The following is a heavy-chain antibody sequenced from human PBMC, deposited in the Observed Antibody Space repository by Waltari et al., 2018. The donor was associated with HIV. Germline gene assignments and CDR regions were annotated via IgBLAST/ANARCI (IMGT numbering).Heavy chain of an antibody. D-gene: IGHD2-2*01. CDR3: ARINCTSVSCYASLDY. CDR1: GYTFTTYG. CDR2: VSDYNGNT. Sequence: QVQLVQSGAEVKKPGASVKVSCKASGYTFTTYGISWVRQAPGQGLEWMGCVSDYNGNTNDAQKLQGKVTMTTDTSTSTAYMELRSLRSDDTAVYYCARINCTSVSCYASLDYWGQGTLVSVSS. J-gene: IGHJ4*02. V-gene: IGHV1-18*01.